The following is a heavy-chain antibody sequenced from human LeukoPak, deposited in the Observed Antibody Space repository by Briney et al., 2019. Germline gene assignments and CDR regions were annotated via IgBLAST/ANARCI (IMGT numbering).Heavy chain of an antibody. CDR3: ARIPIVAAAGIDY. CDR1: GGSISSSSYY. Sequence: PSETLSLTCTVSGGSISSSSYYWGWIRQPPGKGLEGIGSIYYSGSTYYNPSLKSRVTISVDTSKNQFSLKLSSVTAADTAVYYCARIPIVAAAGIDYWGQGTLVTVSS. D-gene: IGHD6-13*01. J-gene: IGHJ4*02. V-gene: IGHV4-39*07. CDR2: IYYSGST.